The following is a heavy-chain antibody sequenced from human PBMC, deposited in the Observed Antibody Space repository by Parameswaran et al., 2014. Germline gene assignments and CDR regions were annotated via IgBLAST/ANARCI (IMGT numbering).Heavy chain of an antibody. Sequence: WVRQAPGQGLEWMGWMNPNSGNTGYAQKFQGRVTMTRNTSISTAYMELSSLRSEDTAVYYCASKFEGLRYFDWLLPQRYYYYGMDVWGQGTTVTVSS. CDR2: MNPNSGNT. CDR3: ASKFEGLRYFDWLLPQRYYYYGMDV. V-gene: IGHV1-8*01. J-gene: IGHJ6*02. D-gene: IGHD3-9*01.